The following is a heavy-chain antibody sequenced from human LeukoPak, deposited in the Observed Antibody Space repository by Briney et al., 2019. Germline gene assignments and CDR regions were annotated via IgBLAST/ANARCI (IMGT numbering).Heavy chain of an antibody. V-gene: IGHV3-30*04. Sequence: GGSLRLSCAASGFTFSSYAMHWVRQAPGKGLEWVAVISYDGSNKYYADSVKGRFTISRDNSKNTLYLQMNSLRAEDTAVYYCAREGGYDPYFDYWGQGTLVTVSS. D-gene: IGHD5-12*01. CDR2: ISYDGSNK. J-gene: IGHJ4*02. CDR1: GFTFSSYA. CDR3: AREGGYDPYFDY.